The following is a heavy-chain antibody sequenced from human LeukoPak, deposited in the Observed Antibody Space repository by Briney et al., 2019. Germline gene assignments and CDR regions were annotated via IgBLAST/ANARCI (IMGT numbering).Heavy chain of an antibody. D-gene: IGHD6-13*01. J-gene: IGHJ4*02. CDR2: INPYSGST. CDR3: AITTTIAAAGLDY. V-gene: IGHV1-2*02. CDR1: GYSFTGYY. Sequence: GASVKVSCKASGYSFTGYYLHWVRQAPGQGLEWMGWINPYSGSTTYAQQFQGRVTMTRDTPISTAYMELSRLSSDDTAVYYCAITTTIAAAGLDYWGQGTLVTVSS.